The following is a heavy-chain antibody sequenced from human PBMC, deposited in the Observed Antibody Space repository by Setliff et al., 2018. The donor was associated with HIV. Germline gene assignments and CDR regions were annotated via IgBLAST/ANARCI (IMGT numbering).Heavy chain of an antibody. CDR2: MNPKSGNT. V-gene: IGHV1-8*02. D-gene: IGHD3-10*01. CDR1: GYTFTNSD. CDR3: AREGSPIYYFDY. Sequence: ASVKVSCKASGYTFTNSDINWVRQATGQGLEWMGWMNPKSGNTGYAQRFQGRVTMTRDTSGSTAYMEVSSLRSDDTAVYYCAREGSPIYYFDYWSQGTLVTVSS. J-gene: IGHJ4*02.